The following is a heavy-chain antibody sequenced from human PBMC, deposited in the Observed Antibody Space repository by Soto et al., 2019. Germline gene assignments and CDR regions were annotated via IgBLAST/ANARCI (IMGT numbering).Heavy chain of an antibody. J-gene: IGHJ4*02. D-gene: IGHD2-15*01. CDR2: IYYSGST. CDR3: ARDDCSADTCFLDY. Sequence: SETLSLTCTVSGGSISSDGYYWTWIRQHPRKGLEWMGYIYYSGSTYYNPSLKSRLAMSVDTSKNQFSLTLTSVTAADTAVYFCARDDCSADTCFLDYWGQGTLVTVSS. V-gene: IGHV4-31*03. CDR1: GGSISSDGYY.